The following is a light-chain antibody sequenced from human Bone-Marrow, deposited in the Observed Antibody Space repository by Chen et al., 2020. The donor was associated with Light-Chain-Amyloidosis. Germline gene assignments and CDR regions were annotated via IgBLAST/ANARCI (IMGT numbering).Light chain of an antibody. V-gene: IGKV3-20*01. Sequence: EIVLTQSPRTLSLSPGEGANLSCRASQTISSNYLTWYQQKFGQAPRLLIYGSYSRATGIPDRFTGSGSGTDFTLTINRLEPEDFAMYYCQQYGTSPLTFGGGTKVEIK. CDR3: QQYGTSPLT. J-gene: IGKJ4*01. CDR2: GSY. CDR1: QTISSNY.